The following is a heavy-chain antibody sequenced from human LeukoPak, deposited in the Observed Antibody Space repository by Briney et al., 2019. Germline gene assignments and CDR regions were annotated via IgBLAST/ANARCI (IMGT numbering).Heavy chain of an antibody. V-gene: IGHV4-4*07. Sequence: PSETLSLTCTVSGGSISSYYWSWIRQPAGKGLGWIGRIYTSGSTNYNPSLKSRVTMSVDTSKNQFSLKLSSVTAADTAVYYCARDFMVYYDILTNWFDPWGQGTLVTVSS. CDR3: ARDFMVYYDILTNWFDP. D-gene: IGHD3-9*01. CDR1: GGSISSYY. J-gene: IGHJ5*02. CDR2: IYTSGST.